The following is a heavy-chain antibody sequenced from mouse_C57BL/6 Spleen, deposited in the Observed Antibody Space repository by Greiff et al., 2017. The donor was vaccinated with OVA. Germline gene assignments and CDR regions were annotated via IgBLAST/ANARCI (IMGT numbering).Heavy chain of an antibody. D-gene: IGHD2-4*01. CDR3: ARGGLRRGNAMDY. CDR1: GYAFSSYW. Sequence: VQLQQSGAELVKPGASVKISCKASGYAFSSYWMNWVKQRPGKGLEWIGQIYPGDGDTNYNGKFKGKATLTADKSSSTAYMQLSSLTSEDSAVYFCARGGLRRGNAMDYWGQGTSVTVSS. CDR2: IYPGDGDT. J-gene: IGHJ4*01. V-gene: IGHV1-80*01.